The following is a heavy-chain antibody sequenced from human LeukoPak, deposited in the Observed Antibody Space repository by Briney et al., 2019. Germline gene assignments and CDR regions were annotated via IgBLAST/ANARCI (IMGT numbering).Heavy chain of an antibody. Sequence: GGSLRLPCVVSTFTKAWMNWVCQAPGKGLEWVGRVKNRGDGRTTDYAAPVKGRFTISRDDSKRTVYLQMNSLKTEDTAVYFCTTEYYGGFDYWGQGTLVTVSS. J-gene: IGHJ4*02. V-gene: IGHV3-15*07. CDR2: VKNRGDGRTT. CDR1: TFTKAW. CDR3: TTEYYGGFDY. D-gene: IGHD3-16*01.